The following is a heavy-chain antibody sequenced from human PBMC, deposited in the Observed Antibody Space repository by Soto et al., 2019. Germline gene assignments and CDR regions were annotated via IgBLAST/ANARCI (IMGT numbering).Heavy chain of an antibody. CDR3: ARDRWGGYYMDV. J-gene: IGHJ6*03. D-gene: IGHD3-16*01. Sequence: QVQLVESGGGVVQPGRSLRLSCAASGFTFSSYGMHWVRQAPGKGLEWVAVIWYDGSNKYYADSVKGRFTISRDNSKNTLYLQMNSPRAEDTAVYYCARDRWGGYYMDVWGKGTTVTVSS. V-gene: IGHV3-33*01. CDR2: IWYDGSNK. CDR1: GFTFSSYG.